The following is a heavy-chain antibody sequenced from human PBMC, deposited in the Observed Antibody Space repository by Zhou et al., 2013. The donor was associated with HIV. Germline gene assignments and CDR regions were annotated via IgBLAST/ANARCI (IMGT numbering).Heavy chain of an antibody. CDR3: AREVVTAVTAPGDF. J-gene: IGHJ4*02. CDR2: IIGRFNTP. D-gene: IGHD2-21*02. Sequence: QVQLVQSGAEVKKPGSSVKVSCKASGGTFSSYAISWVRQAPGQGLEWMGGIIGRFNTPHYAQKFQGRVTITTDESTSTVHMELSSLRSDDTAVYYCAREVVTAVTAPGDFWGQGTLVTVSS. CDR1: GGTFSSYA. V-gene: IGHV1-69*05.